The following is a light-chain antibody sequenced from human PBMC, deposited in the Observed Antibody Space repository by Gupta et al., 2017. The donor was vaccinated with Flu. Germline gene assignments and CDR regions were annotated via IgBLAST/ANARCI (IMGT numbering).Light chain of an antibody. V-gene: IGKV1-39*01. Sequence: DIQMTQSPSSLSASVGDRVTITCRASQTISTYLNWYQQKPGKAPQLLIHAASSLQSGVPSRFSGSGSGTHFTLTISRLQPEDFATYYCQQSYSTPCTFGQGTKVDFK. CDR1: QTISTY. CDR2: AAS. J-gene: IGKJ1*01. CDR3: QQSYSTPCT.